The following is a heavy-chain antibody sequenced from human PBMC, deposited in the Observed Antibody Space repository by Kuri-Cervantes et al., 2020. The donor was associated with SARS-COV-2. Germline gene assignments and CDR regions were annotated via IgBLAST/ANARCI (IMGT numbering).Heavy chain of an antibody. CDR1: GFTFSSYG. D-gene: IGHD6-13*01. Sequence: GESLKISCAASGFTFSSYGMHWVRQAPGKGLEWVAFIRYDGSNKYYADSVKGRFTISRDNSKNTLYLQMSSLRVDDTAVYYCVRVGGYASSWYDYWGQGTLVTVSS. CDR3: VRVGGYASSWYDY. J-gene: IGHJ4*02. V-gene: IGHV3-33*08. CDR2: IRYDGSNK.